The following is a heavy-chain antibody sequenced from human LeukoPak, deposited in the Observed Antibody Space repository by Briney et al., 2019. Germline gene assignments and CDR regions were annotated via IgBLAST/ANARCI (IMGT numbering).Heavy chain of an antibody. Sequence: PSETLSLTCAVYGGSFSGYYWSWIRQPPGGGLEWIAEINHSGNTNFNPSLKSRVTISVDTPKNQFSLKLNSVTAADTAVYYCARGGVQNRLKYWGQGTLVTVSS. CDR2: INHSGNT. J-gene: IGHJ4*02. CDR3: ARGGVQNRLKY. CDR1: GGSFSGYY. D-gene: IGHD1-14*01. V-gene: IGHV4-34*01.